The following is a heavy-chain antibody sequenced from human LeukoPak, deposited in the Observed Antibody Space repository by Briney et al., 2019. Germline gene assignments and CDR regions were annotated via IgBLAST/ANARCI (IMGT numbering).Heavy chain of an antibody. Sequence: PGGSLRLSCAASGFAFSTYWMTWVRQAPGKGLEWIGEINHSGSTYYNPSLKSRVTISVDRSKNQFSLKLSSVTAADTAVYYCARVSGSDAFDIWGQGTMVTVSS. D-gene: IGHD3-10*01. V-gene: IGHV4-4*02. J-gene: IGHJ3*02. CDR3: ARVSGSDAFDI. CDR2: INHSGST. CDR1: GFAFSTYW.